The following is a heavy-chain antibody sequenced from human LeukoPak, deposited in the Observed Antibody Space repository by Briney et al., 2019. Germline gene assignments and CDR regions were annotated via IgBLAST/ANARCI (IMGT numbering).Heavy chain of an antibody. CDR3: ARDGYYYDSSGRAFDI. CDR2: IYTSGST. V-gene: IGHV4-61*02. D-gene: IGHD3-22*01. CDR1: GGSISSGSYY. Sequence: SETLSLTCTVSGGSISSGSYYWSWIRQPAGKGLEWIGRIYTSGSTNYNPSLKSRVTISVDTSKNQFSLKLSSVTAADTAVYYCARDGYYYDSSGRAFDIWGQGTMVTVSS. J-gene: IGHJ3*02.